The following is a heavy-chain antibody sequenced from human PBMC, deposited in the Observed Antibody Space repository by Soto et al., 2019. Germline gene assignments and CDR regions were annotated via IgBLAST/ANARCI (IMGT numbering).Heavy chain of an antibody. CDR1: GYTFTGYY. J-gene: IGHJ5*02. D-gene: IGHD3-22*01. Sequence: ASVKVSCKASGYTFTGYYMHWVRQAPGQGLEWMGWINPNSGGTNYAQKFQGWVTMTRDTSISTAYMELSRLRSDDTAVYYCARGRYYYDSSGYYQNWFDPWGQGTLVTVSS. CDR2: INPNSGGT. CDR3: ARGRYYYDSSGYYQNWFDP. V-gene: IGHV1-2*04.